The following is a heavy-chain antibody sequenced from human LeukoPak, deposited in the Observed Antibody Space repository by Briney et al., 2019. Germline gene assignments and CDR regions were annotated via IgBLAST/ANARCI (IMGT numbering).Heavy chain of an antibody. Sequence: GGSLRLSCAASGFTVSSNYMSWVRQAPGKGLEWVSVIYSGGSTYYADSAKGRFTISRDNSKNTLYLQMNSLRAEDTAVYYCARGLVGATTIDYWGQGTLVTVSS. D-gene: IGHD1-26*01. CDR2: IYSGGST. CDR1: GFTVSSNY. V-gene: IGHV3-53*05. J-gene: IGHJ4*02. CDR3: ARGLVGATTIDY.